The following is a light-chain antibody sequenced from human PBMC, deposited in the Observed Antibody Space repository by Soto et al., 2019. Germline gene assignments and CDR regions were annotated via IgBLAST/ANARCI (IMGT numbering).Light chain of an antibody. CDR2: EVT. J-gene: IGLJ2*01. Sequence: QSALTQPPSASGSPGQSVAISCTGTSSDVGGNNYVSWYQQHPGKAPKLMVSEVTKRPAGVPDRFSGSKSGNTASLTVSGLQAEDEADYYCSSYAGSNTVIFGGGTKLTVL. CDR1: SSDVGGNNY. V-gene: IGLV2-8*01. CDR3: SSYAGSNTVI.